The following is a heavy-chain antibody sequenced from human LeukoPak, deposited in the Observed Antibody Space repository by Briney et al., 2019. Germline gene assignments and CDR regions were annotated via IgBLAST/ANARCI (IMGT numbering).Heavy chain of an antibody. J-gene: IGHJ5*01. CDR1: GFTFSSYS. V-gene: IGHV3-21*04. CDR2: ISSSSSYI. Sequence: PGGSLRLSCAASGFTFSSYSMNWVRQAPGKGLEWVSSISSSSSYIYYADSVKGRFTISRDNAKNSLYLQMNSLRPEDTAMYYCSKSTGDYVWGRSRCLDSWGQGTLVTVSS. D-gene: IGHD3-16*02. CDR3: SKSTGDYVWGRSRCLDS.